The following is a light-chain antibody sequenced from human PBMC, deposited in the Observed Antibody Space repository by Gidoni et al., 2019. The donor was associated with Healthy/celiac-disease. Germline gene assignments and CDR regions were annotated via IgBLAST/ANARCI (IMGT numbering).Light chain of an antibody. CDR1: QGISSY. CDR3: QQLNSYFPG. J-gene: IGKJ5*01. V-gene: IGKV1-9*01. CDR2: AAS. Sequence: DIQLTQSPSFLSASVGDRVTITCRASQGISSYLAWYQQKPGKAPKLLIYAASTLQSGVPSRFSGSGSGTEFTLTISSLQPEDFATYYCQQLNSYFPGFGQGTRLEIK.